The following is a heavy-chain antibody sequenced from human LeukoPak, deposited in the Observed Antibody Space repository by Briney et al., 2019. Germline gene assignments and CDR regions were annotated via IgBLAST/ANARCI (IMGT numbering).Heavy chain of an antibody. V-gene: IGHV3-33*01. CDR1: GFPFSSYG. Sequence: GTSLRLSCAASGFPFSSYGMHWVRQAPGKGLEWVAVIWYDGSNKYYADSVKGRFTISRDNSKNTLYLQMNSLRAEDTAVYYCARDLGGGSYYFDYWGQGTLVTVSS. D-gene: IGHD2-15*01. J-gene: IGHJ4*02. CDR3: ARDLGGGSYYFDY. CDR2: IWYDGSNK.